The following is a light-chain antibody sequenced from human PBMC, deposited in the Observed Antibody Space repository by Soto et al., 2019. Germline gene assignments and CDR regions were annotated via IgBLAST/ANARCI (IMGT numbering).Light chain of an antibody. Sequence: QSVLTQPPSASGSPGQSVTISCTGTGSDVCYYDSVSWYQQFPGKAPKLMIYEVTKRPSGVPDRFSGSKSGNTASLTVSGLQAEDEADYYCSSYSGSSNFVVFGGGTKVTVL. CDR1: GSDVCYYDS. J-gene: IGLJ2*01. V-gene: IGLV2-8*01. CDR3: SSYSGSSNFVV. CDR2: EVT.